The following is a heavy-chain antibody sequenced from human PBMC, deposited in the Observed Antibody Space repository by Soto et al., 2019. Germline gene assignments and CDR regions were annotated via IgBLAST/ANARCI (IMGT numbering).Heavy chain of an antibody. V-gene: IGHV6-1*01. CDR3: ARDPGYCTNGLCYIGHYFDY. CDR2: TYYRSKWYN. Sequence: SQTLSLTCAISGDSVSSNSAAWNWIRQSPSRGLEWLGRTYYRSKWYNDYAVSVKSRITINPDTSKNQFSLQLNSVTPEDTAVHSCARDPGYCTNGLCYIGHYFDYWGQGTLVTVSS. CDR1: GDSVSSNSAA. D-gene: IGHD2-8*01. J-gene: IGHJ4*02.